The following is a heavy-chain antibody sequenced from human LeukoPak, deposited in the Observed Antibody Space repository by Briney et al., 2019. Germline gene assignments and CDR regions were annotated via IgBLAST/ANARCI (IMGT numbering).Heavy chain of an antibody. Sequence: PGGSLRLSCAASGFTFSRYAMSWVRQAPGKGLEWVSYISSSGSTIYYADSVKGRFTISRDNAKNSLYLQMNSLRAEDTAVYYCARDGLDSYCGGDCYSENWFDPWGQGTLVTVSS. CDR2: ISSSGSTI. CDR1: GFTFSRYA. D-gene: IGHD2-21*02. J-gene: IGHJ5*02. V-gene: IGHV3-48*04. CDR3: ARDGLDSYCGGDCYSENWFDP.